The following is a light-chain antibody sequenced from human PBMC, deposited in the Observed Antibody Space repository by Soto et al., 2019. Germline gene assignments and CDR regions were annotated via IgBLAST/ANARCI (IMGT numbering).Light chain of an antibody. Sequence: QSALTQPPFASGSPGQSVTISCTGTSSDVGAYNYVCWYQQHPGKAPKLIISEVTKRPSGVPDRFSGSKSGNTASLTVTGLQAEDEADYYCSSYAGSNNPWVFGGGTKLTVL. V-gene: IGLV2-8*01. CDR3: SSYAGSNNPWV. CDR1: SSDVGAYNY. CDR2: EVT. J-gene: IGLJ3*02.